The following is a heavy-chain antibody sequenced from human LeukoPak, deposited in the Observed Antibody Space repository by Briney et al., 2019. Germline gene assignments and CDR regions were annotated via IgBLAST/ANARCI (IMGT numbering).Heavy chain of an antibody. Sequence: GESLKISCKGSGYSFTSYWISWVRQMPGKGLEWMGRIDPSDSYTNYSPSSQGHVTISADKSISTAYLQWSSLKASDTAMYYCASLGYCSSTSCPRGYGMDVWGQGTTVTVSS. CDR1: GYSFTSYW. J-gene: IGHJ6*02. CDR2: IDPSDSYT. CDR3: ASLGYCSSTSCPRGYGMDV. V-gene: IGHV5-10-1*01. D-gene: IGHD2-2*01.